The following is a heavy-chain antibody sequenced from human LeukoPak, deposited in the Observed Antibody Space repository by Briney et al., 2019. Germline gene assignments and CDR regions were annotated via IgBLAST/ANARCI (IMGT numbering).Heavy chain of an antibody. Sequence: SETLSLTCAVYGGSFSGYYWSWIRQPPGKGLEWIGEINHSGSTNYNPSLKSRVTISVDTSKNQFSLKLSSVTAADTAVYYCARGVNIVVVPAAIKSPQYYFDYWGQGTLATVSS. D-gene: IGHD2-2*02. V-gene: IGHV4-34*01. J-gene: IGHJ4*02. CDR1: GGSFSGYY. CDR3: ARGVNIVVVPAAIKSPQYYFDY. CDR2: INHSGST.